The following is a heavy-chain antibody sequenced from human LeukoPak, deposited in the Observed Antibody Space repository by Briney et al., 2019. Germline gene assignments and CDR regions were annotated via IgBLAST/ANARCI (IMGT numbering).Heavy chain of an antibody. J-gene: IGHJ4*02. D-gene: IGHD3-9*01. CDR2: IYSGGST. CDR1: GFIVSYSY. V-gene: IGHV3-53*01. Sequence: PGGSLRLSCAASGFIVSYSYMSWVRQAPGKGLEWVSLIYSGGSTFYADSVKGRFTISRDNTKNTMYLQMNSLRAEDTAAYYCAKESAYDILTGYSDYWGQGTLVTVSS. CDR3: AKESAYDILTGYSDY.